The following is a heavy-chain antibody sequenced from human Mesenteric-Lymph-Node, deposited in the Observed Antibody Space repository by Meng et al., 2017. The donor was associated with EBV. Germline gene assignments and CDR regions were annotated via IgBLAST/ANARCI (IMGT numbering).Heavy chain of an antibody. CDR1: GGSVTSGSYY. J-gene: IGHJ4*02. V-gene: IGHV4-61*01. D-gene: IGHD1-1*01. CDR2: IHYSGST. CDR3: ARGRRGVQYFDF. Sequence: GQRRESGPGRVKPSETLSLTCTVSGGSVTSGSYYWNWIRQPPGKRLEWIGYIHYSGSTNYNPSLKSQITISVDTSKNQLSLRVSHVTAADTAVYYCARGRRGVQYFDFWGQGALVTVSS.